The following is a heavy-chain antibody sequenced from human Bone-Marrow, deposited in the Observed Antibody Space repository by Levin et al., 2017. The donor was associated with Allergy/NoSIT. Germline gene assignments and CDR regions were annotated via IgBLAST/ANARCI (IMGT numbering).Heavy chain of an antibody. J-gene: IGHJ5*02. D-gene: IGHD1-14*01. Sequence: SETLSLTCTVSGGSINIGGYDWTWIRQFPGTGLEWIGYIYYTGSTVYNPSLKSRINISIDTSKNQFSLQLSSVTAADTAIYYCSRYKTNWFDPWGQGTLVTVSS. CDR3: SRYKTNWFDP. CDR1: GGSINIGGYD. CDR2: IYYTGST. V-gene: IGHV4-31*03.